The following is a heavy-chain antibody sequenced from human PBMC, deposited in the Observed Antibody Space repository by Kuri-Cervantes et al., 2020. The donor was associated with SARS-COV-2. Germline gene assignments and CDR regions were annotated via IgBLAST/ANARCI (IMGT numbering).Heavy chain of an antibody. Sequence: LSLTCAASGFTLSSHSVNWVRQAPGKGLEWVSFIGSRSSSTYYSDSVRGRFTISRDNAKNSLYLQMNSLRAEDTAVYYCARDPSQGRADIWGQGTMVTVSS. V-gene: IGHV3-21*01. CDR3: ARDPSQGRADI. CDR1: GFTLSSHS. J-gene: IGHJ3*02. CDR2: IGSRSSST.